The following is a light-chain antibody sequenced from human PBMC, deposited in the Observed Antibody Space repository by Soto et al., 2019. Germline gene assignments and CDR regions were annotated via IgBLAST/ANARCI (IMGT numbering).Light chain of an antibody. V-gene: IGKV3-15*01. CDR3: QQRSNWPRT. Sequence: EIVMTQSPATLSVSPGEGATLSCRASQSVSSNLAWYQQKPGQAPRILVYGASTRATGFPARFSGSGSGTEFTLTISSLQSEDFAVYYCQQRSNWPRTFGQGTKVDIK. CDR1: QSVSSN. CDR2: GAS. J-gene: IGKJ1*01.